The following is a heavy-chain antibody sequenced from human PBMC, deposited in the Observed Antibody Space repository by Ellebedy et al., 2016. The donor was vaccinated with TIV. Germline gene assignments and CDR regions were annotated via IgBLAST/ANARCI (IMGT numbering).Heavy chain of an antibody. CDR3: ATGDYYRSFDY. D-gene: IGHD3-10*01. Sequence: ASVKVSCKVSGYSLTELAMHWVRQAPGKGLEWMAGFDPEDYETIYAQKFQDRVTMTEDSYTDTAFMELSSLTSEDTAVYFCATGDYYRSFDYWGQGTLVTVSS. J-gene: IGHJ4*02. V-gene: IGHV1-24*01. CDR2: FDPEDYET. CDR1: GYSLTELA.